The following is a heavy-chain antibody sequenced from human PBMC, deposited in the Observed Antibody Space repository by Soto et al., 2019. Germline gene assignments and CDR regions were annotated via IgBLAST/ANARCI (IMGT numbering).Heavy chain of an antibody. CDR3: ATTDEGYCSSTSCSRPLGAFDI. Sequence: ASVKVSCKASGYTFTSYGISWVRQAPGQGLEWMGWISAYNGNTNYAQKLQGRVTMTTDTSTSTAYMELRSLRSDDTAVYYCATTDEGYCSSTSCSRPLGAFDIWGQGTMVTVSS. V-gene: IGHV1-18*01. CDR1: GYTFTSYG. CDR2: ISAYNGNT. J-gene: IGHJ3*02. D-gene: IGHD2-2*01.